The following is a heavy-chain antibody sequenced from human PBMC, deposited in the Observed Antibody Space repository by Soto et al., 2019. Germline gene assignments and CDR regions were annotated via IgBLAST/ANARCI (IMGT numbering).Heavy chain of an antibody. Sequence: QVQLMQSGAEVKKPGASVKVSCKASGDTFTDYYIHWVRQAPGQGLEWMGTVNPSGGHTTYAQHFMGRVTMTRDPSTSTLYMELTSLTSDDTARYSCARGGHVVVVTAALDSWGQGTLVTVSS. J-gene: IGHJ4*02. D-gene: IGHD2-21*02. CDR3: ARGGHVVVVTAALDS. CDR2: VNPSGGHT. CDR1: GDTFTDYY. V-gene: IGHV1-46*01.